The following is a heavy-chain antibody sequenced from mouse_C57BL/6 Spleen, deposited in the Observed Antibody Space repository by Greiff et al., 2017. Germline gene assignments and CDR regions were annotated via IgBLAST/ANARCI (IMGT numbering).Heavy chain of an antibody. CDR3: ARDGDSSGYGAMDY. D-gene: IGHD3-2*02. Sequence: EVHLVESGGGLVQPGGSLSLSCAASGFTFTDYYMSWVRQPPGKALEWLGFIRHKANGYTTEYSASVKGRFTISRDNSQSILYLQMNALRAEDSATYYCARDGDSSGYGAMDYWGQGTSVTVSS. CDR2: IRHKANGYTT. V-gene: IGHV7-3*01. CDR1: GFTFTDYY. J-gene: IGHJ4*01.